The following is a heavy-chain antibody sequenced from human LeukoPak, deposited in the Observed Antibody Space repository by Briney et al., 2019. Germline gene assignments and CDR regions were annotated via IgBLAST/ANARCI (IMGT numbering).Heavy chain of an antibody. CDR3: AKGYSSSWGYWYFDL. D-gene: IGHD6-13*01. CDR1: GFAVSSNH. Sequence: GGSLRLSCAASGFAVSSNHMNWVRQAPGKGLEWVSVIFNGGSTYYADSVKGRFTISRDNSKNTLYLQMNSLRAEDSAVYFCAKGYSSSWGYWYFDLWGRGTLVTVSS. V-gene: IGHV3-53*01. CDR2: IFNGGST. J-gene: IGHJ2*01.